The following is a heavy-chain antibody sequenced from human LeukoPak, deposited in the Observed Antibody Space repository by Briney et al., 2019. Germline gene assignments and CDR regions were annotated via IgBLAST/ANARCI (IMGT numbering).Heavy chain of an antibody. CDR2: IYYSGST. CDR1: GFTVSTNC. Sequence: PGGSLRLSCAASGFTVSTNCVIWVRQPPGKGLEWIGYIYYSGSTYYNPSLKSRVTISVDTSKNQFSLKLNSVTAADTAVYYCARAVEQLFAAFDIWGQGTMVTVSS. CDR3: ARAVEQLFAAFDI. D-gene: IGHD6-6*01. V-gene: IGHV4-59*06. J-gene: IGHJ3*02.